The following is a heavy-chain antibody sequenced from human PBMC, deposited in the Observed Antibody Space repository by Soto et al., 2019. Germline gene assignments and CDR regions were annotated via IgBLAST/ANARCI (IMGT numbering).Heavy chain of an antibody. CDR3: ARWSFLDY. CDR1: GFSFSSYA. V-gene: IGHV3-23*01. Sequence: EVQLLESGGGLVRPGGSLRLSCTASGFSFSSYALRWVRQAPGKGLEWVSTISGSDGKTYYADSVKGRFSISRDTSKTTLYLEMTSLRVEDTAVYYCARWSFLDYWGQGTRVTV. D-gene: IGHD1-26*01. J-gene: IGHJ4*02. CDR2: ISGSDGKT.